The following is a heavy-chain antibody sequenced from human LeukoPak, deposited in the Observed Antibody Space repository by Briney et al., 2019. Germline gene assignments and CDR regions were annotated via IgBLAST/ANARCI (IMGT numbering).Heavy chain of an antibody. CDR3: ATRVYHDYGDYFDY. Sequence: SETLSLTCTVSGGSISSSSYHWGWIRQPPGKGLEWIGSIYYSGSTYYNPSLKSRVTISVDTSKNQFSLKLSSVTAADTAVYYCATRVYHDYGDYFDYWGQGTLVTVSS. J-gene: IGHJ4*02. V-gene: IGHV4-39*07. D-gene: IGHD4-17*01. CDR2: IYYSGST. CDR1: GGSISSSSYH.